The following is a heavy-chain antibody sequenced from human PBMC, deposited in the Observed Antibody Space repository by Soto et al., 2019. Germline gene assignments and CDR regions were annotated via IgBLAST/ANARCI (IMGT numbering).Heavy chain of an antibody. CDR3: ARDVGGNEYFFDW. CDR1: GFTFNSFA. J-gene: IGHJ4*02. V-gene: IGHV3-30-3*01. D-gene: IGHD1-26*01. Sequence: HVQLVESGGGVVQPGRSLRLSCGASGFTFNSFAMHWVRQATGHGLEWVAVISYDGSNTHYAHSVKGRFTISRDNAKTTLYLQTNSLRSEDTAVYYCARDVGGNEYFFDWWGQGTLFTVSS. CDR2: ISYDGSNT.